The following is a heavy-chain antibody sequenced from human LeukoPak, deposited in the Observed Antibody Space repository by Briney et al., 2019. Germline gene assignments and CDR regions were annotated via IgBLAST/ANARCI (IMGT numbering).Heavy chain of an antibody. J-gene: IGHJ4*02. CDR1: GGTFSSYA. CDR3: ARDQGTMIVVPPLDY. CDR2: IIPIFGTA. D-gene: IGHD3-22*01. Sequence: ASVKLSCNASGGTFSSYAISWVRHAPGQGLEWMGGIIPIFGTAKYAQKFQGRVTITADKSTSTAYMELSSLRSEDKAVYYCARDQGTMIVVPPLDYWGQGTLVTVSS. V-gene: IGHV1-69*06.